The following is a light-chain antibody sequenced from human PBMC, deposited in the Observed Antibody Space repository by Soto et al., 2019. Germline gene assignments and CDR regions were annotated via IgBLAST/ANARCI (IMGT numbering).Light chain of an antibody. Sequence: EIVLTQSPATLSVSPGERATLSCRASQSVSGDLAWYHHKPGQAPRLLIYDASTRALDTPARFAGSGAGTEFTLTISSLQSEDFAVYFCQQYNNWPITFGQGARLEV. J-gene: IGKJ5*01. V-gene: IGKV3-15*01. CDR3: QQYNNWPIT. CDR1: QSVSGD. CDR2: DAS.